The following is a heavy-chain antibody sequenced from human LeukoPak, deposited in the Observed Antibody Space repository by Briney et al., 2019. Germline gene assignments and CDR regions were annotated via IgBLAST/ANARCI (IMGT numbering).Heavy chain of an antibody. Sequence: ASVKVSYKASGYTFTNYYMHWVRQAPGQGLEWMGIINPSGGSTSYAQKFQGRVTMTRDTSTSTFYMELSSLRSEDTAVYYCARDPRLPKPSTVVMPYYFDYWGQGTLVTVSS. CDR1: GYTFTNYY. D-gene: IGHD4-23*01. CDR3: ARDPRLPKPSTVVMPYYFDY. CDR2: INPSGGST. V-gene: IGHV1-46*01. J-gene: IGHJ4*02.